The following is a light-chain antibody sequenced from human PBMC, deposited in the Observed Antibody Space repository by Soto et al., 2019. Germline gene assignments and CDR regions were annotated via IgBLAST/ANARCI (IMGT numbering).Light chain of an antibody. J-gene: IGLJ2*01. V-gene: IGLV2-14*03. CDR3: SSYTSSNTRVV. CDR2: YVT. Sequence: QSVLTQPASVSGSPGQSITISCTGTSSDVGAYNFVSWYQQHPGKAPKLILSYVTNRPSGVSNRFSGSKSGDTASLTISGLQAEDEADYFCSSYTSSNTRVVFGGGTKLTVL. CDR1: SSDVGAYNF.